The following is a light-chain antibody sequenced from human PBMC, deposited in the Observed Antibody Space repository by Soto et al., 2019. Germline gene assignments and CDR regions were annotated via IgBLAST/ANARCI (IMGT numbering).Light chain of an antibody. CDR1: SSDVGVSRS. CDR3: CSYEGRVF. V-gene: IGLV2-11*01. Sequence: QSALTQPRSVSGSPGQSVTISCTGTSSDVGVSRSVSWYQQHPGKAPKLIISDVTKRPSGVPYRFSGSKSGNTASLTISGLQAADEADYYCCSYEGRVFCGTGTKVTVL. J-gene: IGLJ1*01. CDR2: DVT.